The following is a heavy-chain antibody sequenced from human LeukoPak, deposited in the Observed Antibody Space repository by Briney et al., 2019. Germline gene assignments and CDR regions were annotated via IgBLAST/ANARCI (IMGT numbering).Heavy chain of an antibody. V-gene: IGHV3-23*01. J-gene: IGHJ4*02. CDR2: ISGNGGST. CDR1: GFTFSSYG. CDR3: ARAPPYYYGSGTVDY. Sequence: GSLRLSCAASGFTFSSYGMSWVRQAPGKGLEWVSAISGNGGSTYYADSVKGRFTISRDNAKNLLYLQMNSLRAEDTAVYYCARAPPYYYGSGTVDYWGQGTLVTVSS. D-gene: IGHD3-10*01.